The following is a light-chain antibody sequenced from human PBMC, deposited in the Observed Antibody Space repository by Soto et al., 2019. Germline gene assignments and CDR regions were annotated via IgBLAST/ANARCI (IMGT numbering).Light chain of an antibody. Sequence: LTQPPSASGSPGQSVTISCTGTSSDVGGYNYVSWYQQHPGKAPKLMIYEVNKRPSGVPDRFSGSKSGNTASLTVSGLQAEDEANYYCSSYAGINSYVFGTGTKV. CDR3: SSYAGINSYV. J-gene: IGLJ1*01. V-gene: IGLV2-8*01. CDR1: SSDVGGYNY. CDR2: EVN.